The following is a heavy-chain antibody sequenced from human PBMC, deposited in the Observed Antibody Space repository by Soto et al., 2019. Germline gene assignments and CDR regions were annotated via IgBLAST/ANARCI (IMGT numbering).Heavy chain of an antibody. CDR2: IRTKSNNFAT. Sequence: GGSLRLSCAASGFTLSGSDIHWVRQASGKGLEWVGRIRTKSNNFATSYAESVRGRFTISRDDSDNTASLQMSSLKTEDTAIYYCSRNKERRSMVFYGMDVWGQGTTVTVSS. V-gene: IGHV3-73*01. D-gene: IGHD3-10*01. J-gene: IGHJ6*02. CDR1: GFTLSGSD. CDR3: SRNKERRSMVFYGMDV.